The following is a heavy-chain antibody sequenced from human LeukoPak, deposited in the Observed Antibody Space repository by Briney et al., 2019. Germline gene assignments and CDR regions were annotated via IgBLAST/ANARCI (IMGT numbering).Heavy chain of an antibody. CDR1: GGSISSSSYY. CDR3: ARDYYGSGNYIDY. CDR2: IYYSGST. J-gene: IGHJ4*02. D-gene: IGHD3-10*01. Sequence: PSETLSLTCTVSGGSISSSSYYWGWIRQPPGKGLEWIGSIYYSGSTYYNPSLKSRVTISVDKSKNQFSLKLTSVTAADTAVYYCARDYYGSGNYIDYWGQGTLVTVSS. V-gene: IGHV4-39*07.